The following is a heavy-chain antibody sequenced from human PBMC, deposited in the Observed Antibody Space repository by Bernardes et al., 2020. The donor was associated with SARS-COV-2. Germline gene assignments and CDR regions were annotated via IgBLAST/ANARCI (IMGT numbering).Heavy chain of an antibody. Sequence: GGSLRLSCAASGFTFSSYAMAWVRQAPGKGLEWVSAISGSGDKTYYVDSVKGRFTISRDNSKNTLYLQMSSLRAEDTAVYYCAKVLCSGGTCYSSYYYYGMDA. CDR1: GFTFSSYA. D-gene: IGHD2-15*01. CDR2: ISGSGDKT. V-gene: IGHV3-23*01. CDR3: AKVLCSGGTCYSSYYYYGMDA. J-gene: IGHJ6*01.